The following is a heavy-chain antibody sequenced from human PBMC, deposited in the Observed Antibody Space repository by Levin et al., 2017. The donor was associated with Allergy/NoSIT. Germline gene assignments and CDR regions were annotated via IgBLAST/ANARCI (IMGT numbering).Heavy chain of an antibody. CDR1: GYNFSTDW. J-gene: IGHJ6*02. CDR3: ARRRYYGSSGSGYYYGLDV. CDR2: IYPGDSDT. D-gene: IGHD3-22*01. V-gene: IGHV5-51*01. Sequence: KVSCQGSGYNFSTDWIAWVRQMPGKGLEWMGIIYPGDSDTRYSPSFQGQVTFSADKTISTAYLQWSSLEASDTAIYYCARRRYYGSSGSGYYYGLDVWGQGTTVTVSS.